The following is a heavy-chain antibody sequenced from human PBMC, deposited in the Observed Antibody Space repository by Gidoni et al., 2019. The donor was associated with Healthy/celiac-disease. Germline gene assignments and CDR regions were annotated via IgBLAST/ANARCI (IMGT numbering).Heavy chain of an antibody. CDR2: ISGSGGNT. CDR3: AKAAGTAMLNWFEP. V-gene: IGHV3-23*01. Sequence: EVQLLESGGGLVQPGGSLRLSCAASGFTLSSYAMNWVRQAPGKGLEWVPGISGSGGNTYYADSVKGRFTFSRYNSKDTLYLQMTSLSAEDTAVYYCAKAAGTAMLNWFEPWGQGTLVTVSS. J-gene: IGHJ5*02. CDR1: GFTLSSYA. D-gene: IGHD5-18*01.